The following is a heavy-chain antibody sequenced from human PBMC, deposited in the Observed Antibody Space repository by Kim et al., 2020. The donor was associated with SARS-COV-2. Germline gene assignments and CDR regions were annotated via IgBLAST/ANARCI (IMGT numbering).Heavy chain of an antibody. CDR3: ARAFPPKEGQYDSSGYPNWFDP. CDR1: GGSISSYY. CDR2: IYTSGST. V-gene: IGHV4-4*07. J-gene: IGHJ5*02. Sequence: SETLSLTCTVSGGSISSYYWSWIRQPAGKGLEWIGRIYTSGSTNYNPSLKSRVTMSVDTSKNQFSLKLSSVTAADTAVYYCARAFPPKEGQYDSSGYPNWFDPWGQGTLVTVSS. D-gene: IGHD3-22*01.